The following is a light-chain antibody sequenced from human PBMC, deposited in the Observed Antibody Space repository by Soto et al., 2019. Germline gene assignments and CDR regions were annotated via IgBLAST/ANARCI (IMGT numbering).Light chain of an antibody. Sequence: SALTQPASVSGSPGQSITISCTGTSSDVGGYNYVSWYQQHPGKAPKLIIYDVSNRPSGFSNRFSGSKSGNTASLTISGLQAEDEADYYCSSYTSTSTPLVFGTGTKVTVL. J-gene: IGLJ1*01. CDR3: SSYTSTSTPLV. V-gene: IGLV2-14*01. CDR1: SSDVGGYNY. CDR2: DVS.